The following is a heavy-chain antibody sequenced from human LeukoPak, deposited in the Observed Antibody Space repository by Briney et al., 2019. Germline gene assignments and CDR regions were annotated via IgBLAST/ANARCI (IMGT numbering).Heavy chain of an antibody. CDR3: ARALYGDYGIFDY. Sequence: GGSLRLSCAASGFTVSSNYMTWVRQAPGKGLEWVTVIYSGGSTYYADSVKGRFTISRDDSKNTLYLQVNSLRAEDTAVYYCARALYGDYGIFDYWGQGTLVSVSS. CDR2: IYSGGST. J-gene: IGHJ4*02. V-gene: IGHV3-53*01. D-gene: IGHD4-17*01. CDR1: GFTVSSNY.